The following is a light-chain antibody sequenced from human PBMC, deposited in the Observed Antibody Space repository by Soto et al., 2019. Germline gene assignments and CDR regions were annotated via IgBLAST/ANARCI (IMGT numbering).Light chain of an antibody. J-gene: IGLJ1*01. CDR1: SPNIGAGYE. CDR3: QSYDSSLSGYV. V-gene: IGLV1-40*01. CDR2: GNN. Sequence: QSVLTQPSSVSGGPGQRATISCTGSSPNIGAGYEVHWYQQLPGTAPKLLIYGNNNRPSGVPDRFSGSKSGTSASLAITGLQAEDEADYYCQSYDSSLSGYVFGIGTKVTVL.